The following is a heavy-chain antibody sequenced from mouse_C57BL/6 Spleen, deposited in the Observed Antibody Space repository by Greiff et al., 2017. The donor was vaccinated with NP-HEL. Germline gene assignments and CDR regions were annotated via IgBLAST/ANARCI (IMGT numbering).Heavy chain of an antibody. V-gene: IGHV1-62-2*01. CDR2: FYPGSGRI. D-gene: IGHD1-1*01. J-gene: IGHJ4*01. Sequence: QVQLQQSGAELVKPGASVKLSCKASGYTFTEYTIHWVKQRSGQGLEWIGWFYPGSGRIKYNEKFKDKATLTADKSSSTVYMELSRLTSEDSAVYFCARHERYYGSRDLYAMDYWGQGTSVTVSS. CDR3: ARHERYYGSRDLYAMDY. CDR1: GYTFTEYT.